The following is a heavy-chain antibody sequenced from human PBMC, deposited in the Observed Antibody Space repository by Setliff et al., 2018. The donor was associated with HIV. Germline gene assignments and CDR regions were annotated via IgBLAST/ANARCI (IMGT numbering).Heavy chain of an antibody. CDR3: ARARITMTGGRLEPYAFDR. CDR1: GGSFSTYY. CDR2: VHSPGTT. D-gene: IGHD3-22*01. Sequence: PSETLSLTCTVSGGSFSTYYWSWIRQPAGEGLEYIGRVHSPGTTIYNPSLKSRVTMSVDTSKNQLSLKLRSVTAADTAVYYCARARITMTGGRLEPYAFDRWGQGTKVTVSS. V-gene: IGHV4-4*07. J-gene: IGHJ3*01.